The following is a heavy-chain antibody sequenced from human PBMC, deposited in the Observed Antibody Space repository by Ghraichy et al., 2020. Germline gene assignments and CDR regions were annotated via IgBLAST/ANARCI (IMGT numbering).Heavy chain of an antibody. CDR3: ARTISSGYQRQYYFDY. J-gene: IGHJ4*02. D-gene: IGHD3-22*01. CDR1: GGSFSGYY. Sequence: SETLSLTCAVYGGSFSGYYWSWIRQPPGKGLEWIGEINHSGSTNYNPSLKSRVTISVDTSKNQFTLKLSSVTAADTAVYYCARTISSGYQRQYYFDYWGQGTLVTVSS. V-gene: IGHV4-34*01. CDR2: INHSGST.